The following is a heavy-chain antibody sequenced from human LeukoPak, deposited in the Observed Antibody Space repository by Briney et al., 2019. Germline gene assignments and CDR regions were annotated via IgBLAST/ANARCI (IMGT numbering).Heavy chain of an antibody. CDR1: GFTFSSYE. D-gene: IGHD5-12*01. CDR3: AREGGYGRDFDY. CDR2: ISSSGSTI. J-gene: IGHJ4*02. V-gene: IGHV3-48*03. Sequence: EGSLRLSCAASGFTFSSYEMNWVRQAPGKGLEWVSYISSSGSTIYYADSVKGRFTISRDNAKNSLYLQMNSLRAEDTAVYYCAREGGYGRDFDYWGQGTLVTVSS.